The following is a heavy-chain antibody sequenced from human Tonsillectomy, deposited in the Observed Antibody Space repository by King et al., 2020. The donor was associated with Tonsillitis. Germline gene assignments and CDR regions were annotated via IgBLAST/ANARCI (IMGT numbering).Heavy chain of an antibody. D-gene: IGHD5-12*01. J-gene: IGHJ5*01. CDR3: AREIQGYSTTWYDF. CDR2: IYYNGGT. CDR1: GGSVSSGNHY. Sequence: VQLQESGPGLMKPSETLCLTCTVSGGSVSSGNHYWTWIRQSPGRGLEWIGFIYYNGGTNYNSSLKSRVTISIDMPKNQFSLRLSSVTAADTAVYYCAREIQGYSTTWYDFWGQGTLVTVSS. V-gene: IGHV4-61*01.